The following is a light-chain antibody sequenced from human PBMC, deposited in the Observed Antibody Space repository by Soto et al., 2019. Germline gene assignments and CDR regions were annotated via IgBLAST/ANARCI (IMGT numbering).Light chain of an antibody. CDR1: QSVSSY. V-gene: IGKV3-11*01. CDR2: DTS. Sequence: ATLSCRASQSVSSYLAWYQQKPGQAPRLLIYDTSIRASGIPARFSGSGSGTDFTLTISSLDPEDFAVYYCQQRSNRPLTFGQGTRLEI. CDR3: QQRSNRPLT. J-gene: IGKJ5*01.